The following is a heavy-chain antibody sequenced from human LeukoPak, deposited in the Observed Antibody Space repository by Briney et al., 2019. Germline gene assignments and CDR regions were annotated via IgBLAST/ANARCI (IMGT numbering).Heavy chain of an antibody. V-gene: IGHV3-74*01. CDR1: GFTFNNYW. Sequence: GGSLRLSCAASGFTFNNYWIHWVRQAPGKGLVWVSRVNPGGSIANFAASVKGRFTISRDNAKNTVYLQTSSLTAEDTAVYYCVRGTYHAYYMDVWGKGTTVTVSS. CDR3: VRGTYHAYYMDV. CDR2: VNPGGSIA. D-gene: IGHD3-16*01. J-gene: IGHJ6*03.